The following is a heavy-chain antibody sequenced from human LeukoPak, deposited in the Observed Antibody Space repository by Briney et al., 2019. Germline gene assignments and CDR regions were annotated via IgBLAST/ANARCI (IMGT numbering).Heavy chain of an antibody. CDR2: IVVGSGNT. Sequence: SVKVSYKASGFTFTSSAMQWVRQARGQRLEWIGWIVVGSGNTNYAQKFQERVTITRDMSTSTAYMELSSLRSEDTAVYYCAAEGSSGWYRGDAFDIWGQGTMVTVSS. CDR3: AAEGSSGWYRGDAFDI. D-gene: IGHD6-19*01. CDR1: GFTFTSSA. J-gene: IGHJ3*02. V-gene: IGHV1-58*02.